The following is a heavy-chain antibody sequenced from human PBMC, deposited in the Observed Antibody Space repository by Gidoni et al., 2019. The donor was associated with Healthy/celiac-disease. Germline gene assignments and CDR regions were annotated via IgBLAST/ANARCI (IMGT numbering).Heavy chain of an antibody. J-gene: IGHJ4*02. CDR1: GLTFSSYA. Sequence: EVQLLESGGGLVQPGGSLRLSWAAAGLTFSSYAMSWVCQAPGKGLAWVSAIVGIGGSTYSEASVKGRFTISRDNSKNTRSLQMNSLRAEDTAVYYCAKSPGGSYYPDYWGQGTLVTVSS. V-gene: IGHV3-23*01. CDR3: AKSPGGSYYPDY. D-gene: IGHD1-26*01. CDR2: IVGIGGST.